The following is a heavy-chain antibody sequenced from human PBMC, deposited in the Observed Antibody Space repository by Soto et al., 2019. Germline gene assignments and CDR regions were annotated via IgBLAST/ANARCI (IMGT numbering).Heavy chain of an antibody. CDR2: IYPGDSDT. V-gene: IGHV5-51*01. CDR3: ARHEHYSIFFLMLRVAARSSHF. D-gene: IGHD3-3*02. CDR1: GYSFTSYC. Sequence: GEALKISCKGSGYSFTSYCIGWVRQMPGKGLEWMGIIYPGDSDTRYSPSFQGQVTISADKSISTAYLQWSSLKASDTAMYYCARHEHYSIFFLMLRVAARSSHFWCQALLVTVSS. J-gene: IGHJ4*02.